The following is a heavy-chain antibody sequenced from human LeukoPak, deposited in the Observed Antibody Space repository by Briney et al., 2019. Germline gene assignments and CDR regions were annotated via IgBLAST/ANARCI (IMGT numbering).Heavy chain of an antibody. CDR3: ARLIYSSGWYYFDY. D-gene: IGHD6-19*01. CDR2: IIPIFGTA. Sequence: ASVKVSCKASGGTFSSYANSWVRQAPGQGLEWMGGIIPIFGTANYAQKFQGRVTITTDESTSTAYMELSSLRSEDTAVYYCARLIYSSGWYYFDYWGQGTLVTVSS. CDR1: GGTFSSYA. V-gene: IGHV1-69*05. J-gene: IGHJ4*02.